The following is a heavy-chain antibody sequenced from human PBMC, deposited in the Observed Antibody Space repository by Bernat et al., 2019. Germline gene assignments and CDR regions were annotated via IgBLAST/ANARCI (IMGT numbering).Heavy chain of an antibody. D-gene: IGHD5-18*01. V-gene: IGHV4-39*01. CDR3: TRRISYGKSEDY. CDR1: GDSVSSGNYC. Sequence: QLQLQESGPGLVKPSETLSLTCSVSGDSVSSGNYCWGWIRQPPGKGLEWIGNIDNSWNTHYSPSLWGRVTISVDTSENQFSLKLSSVTAADTAVYYCTRRISYGKSEDYWGQGTLVTVSS. J-gene: IGHJ4*02. CDR2: IDNSWNT.